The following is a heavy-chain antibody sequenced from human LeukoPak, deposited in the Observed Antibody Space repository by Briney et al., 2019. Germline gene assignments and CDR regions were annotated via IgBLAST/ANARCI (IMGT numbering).Heavy chain of an antibody. CDR1: GGSLSTYD. V-gene: IGHV4-59*12. Sequence: SETLSVTCTVSGGSLSTYDWSWIRQTPGQGLEWIGCIYYTGSANYNPSLRSRGTISVDTSKNQFSLKLTSVTAADTAVYYCARGSITAVPAIDLWGQGTMVTVSS. D-gene: IGHD3-3*01. CDR3: ARGSITAVPAIDL. J-gene: IGHJ3*01. CDR2: IYYTGSA.